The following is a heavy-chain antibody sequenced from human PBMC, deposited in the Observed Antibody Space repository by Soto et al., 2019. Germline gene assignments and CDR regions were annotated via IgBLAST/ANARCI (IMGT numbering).Heavy chain of an antibody. CDR1: GYTFTGYY. J-gene: IGHJ6*02. Sequence: ASVKVSCKASGYTFTGYYMHWVRQAPGQGLEWMGWINPNSGGTNYAQKFQGRVTMTRDTSISTAYMELSRLRSDDTAVYYCARDVQYYDFLVLIYYSCGMDVWGQGTTVTVSS. CDR2: INPNSGGT. CDR3: ARDVQYYDFLVLIYYSCGMDV. D-gene: IGHD3-3*01. V-gene: IGHV1-2*02.